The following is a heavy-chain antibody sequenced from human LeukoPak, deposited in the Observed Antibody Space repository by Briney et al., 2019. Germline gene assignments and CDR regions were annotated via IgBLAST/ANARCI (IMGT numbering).Heavy chain of an antibody. CDR3: AKDRSDSSSWYCVDV. CDR2: ISGSGDIT. J-gene: IGHJ6*02. V-gene: IGHV3-23*01. CDR1: GFTFSNYA. D-gene: IGHD6-13*01. Sequence: GGSLRLSCAASGFTFSNYAMSWVRQAPGKGLEWVSGISGSGDITYYADSVKGRFTISRDNSKNTLYLQINSLRAEDTAVYYCAKDRSDSSSWYCVDVWGQGTTVTVSS.